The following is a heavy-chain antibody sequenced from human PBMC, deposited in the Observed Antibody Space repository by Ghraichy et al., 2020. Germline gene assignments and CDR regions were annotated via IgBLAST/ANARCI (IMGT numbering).Heavy chain of an antibody. CDR3: AREWGGGNSNYYYYGMDV. D-gene: IGHD4-23*01. CDR1: GYTFTSYD. Sequence: ASVKVSCKASGYTFTSYDINWVRQATGQGLEWMGWMNPNSGNTGYAQKFQGRVTMTRNTSISTAYIELSSLRSEDTAVYYCAREWGGGNSNYYYYGMDVWGQGTTVTVSS. V-gene: IGHV1-8*01. J-gene: IGHJ6*02. CDR2: MNPNSGNT.